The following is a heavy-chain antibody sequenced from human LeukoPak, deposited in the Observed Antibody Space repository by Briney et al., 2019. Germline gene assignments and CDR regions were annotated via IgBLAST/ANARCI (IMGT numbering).Heavy chain of an antibody. V-gene: IGHV1-69*04. CDR3: ASPGYCSSTSCQRSNYYYYYGMDV. CDR1: GGTFSSYA. D-gene: IGHD2-2*01. CDR2: LIPILGIA. Sequence: VKLSCKASGGTFSSYAISWVRQAPGQGLEWMGRLIPILGIANYAQKFPGRVTITADKSTSTAYMELSSLRSEDTAVYYCASPGYCSSTSCQRSNYYYYYGMDVWGQGTTVTVSS. J-gene: IGHJ6*02.